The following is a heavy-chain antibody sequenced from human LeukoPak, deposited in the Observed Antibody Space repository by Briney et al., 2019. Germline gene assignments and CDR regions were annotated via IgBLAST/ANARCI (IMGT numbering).Heavy chain of an antibody. J-gene: IGHJ5*02. D-gene: IGHD3-10*01. Sequence: PGGSLRLSCAASGFTFTTYWMGWVRQAPGKGLEWVANIKQDGTEKYYVDSVKGRFTISRGNAKNSLSLQMNNLRAEDTAVYYCARPLMYYYGSETYFWFDPWGQGALVTVSS. CDR1: GFTFTTYW. CDR2: IKQDGTEK. CDR3: ARPLMYYYGSETYFWFDP. V-gene: IGHV3-7*01.